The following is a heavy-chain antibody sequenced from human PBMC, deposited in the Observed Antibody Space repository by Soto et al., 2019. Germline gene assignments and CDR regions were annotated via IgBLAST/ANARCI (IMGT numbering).Heavy chain of an antibody. CDR1: GDSVSSSDFY. Sequence: SETLSLTCAVSGDSVSSSDFYWTWIRQPPGKPLEWIGYVYSTGTTNYSPSLKSRVDMSVDTSENQFSLKVRSVTAADAAVYFCARVSNLVPPIYVKSASFYAIDFWCPAITVTVSS. J-gene: IGHJ6*02. V-gene: IGHV4-61*08. CDR3: ARVSNLVPPIYVKSASFYAIDF. CDR2: VYSTGTT. D-gene: IGHD3-10*02.